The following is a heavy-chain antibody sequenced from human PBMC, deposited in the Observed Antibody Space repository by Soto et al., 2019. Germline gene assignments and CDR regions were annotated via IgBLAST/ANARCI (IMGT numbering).Heavy chain of an antibody. J-gene: IGHJ2*01. V-gene: IGHV4-34*01. Sequence: QVQLQQWGAGLLKPSETLSLTCAVYGGSFSGYYWSWIRQPPGKGLEWIGEINHSGSTNYNPSLKSRVTIPVDTSKNQFSLKLSSVTAADTAVYYCASTATVTPDYWYFDLWGRGTLVTVSS. D-gene: IGHD4-17*01. CDR1: GGSFSGYY. CDR3: ASTATVTPDYWYFDL. CDR2: INHSGST.